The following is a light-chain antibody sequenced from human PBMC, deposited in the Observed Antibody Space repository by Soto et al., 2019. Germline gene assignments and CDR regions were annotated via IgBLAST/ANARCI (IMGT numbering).Light chain of an antibody. V-gene: IGKV3-15*01. Sequence: EIVMTQSPATLSVSPGERATLSCRASQSVSSNLAWYQQKPGQAPRLLIYGASTSATGIPARFSGSGSGTEFTRTISSLQSEDFAVYYCQQYKNGWTFGQGTKVEIK. CDR2: GAS. J-gene: IGKJ1*01. CDR3: QQYKNGWT. CDR1: QSVSSN.